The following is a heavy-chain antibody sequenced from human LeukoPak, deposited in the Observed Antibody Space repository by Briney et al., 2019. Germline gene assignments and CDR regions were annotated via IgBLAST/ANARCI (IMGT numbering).Heavy chain of an antibody. J-gene: IGHJ3*02. CDR1: GGSISSGGYS. Sequence: PSQTLSLTCAVSGGSISSGGYSWSWIRQPPGKGLEWIGYIYHSGGTYYNPSLKSRVTISVDRSKNQFSLKLSSVTAADTAVYYCARALKVTDAFDIWGQGTMVTVSS. CDR3: ARALKVTDAFDI. CDR2: IYHSGGT. D-gene: IGHD2-21*02. V-gene: IGHV4-30-2*01.